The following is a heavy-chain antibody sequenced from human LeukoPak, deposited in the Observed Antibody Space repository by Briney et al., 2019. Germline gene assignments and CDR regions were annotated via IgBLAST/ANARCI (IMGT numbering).Heavy chain of an antibody. CDR1: GFTFNSYW. D-gene: IGHD3-10*01. CDR2: IKQDGSEK. CDR3: AKDLRKWFGEPDAFDI. J-gene: IGHJ3*02. V-gene: IGHV3-7*03. Sequence: GGSLRLSCAASGFTFNSYWMSWVRQAPGKGLEWVANIKQDGSEKYYVDSVKGRFTISRDNSKNTLYLQMNSLRAEDTAVYYCAKDLRKWFGEPDAFDIWGQGTMVTVSS.